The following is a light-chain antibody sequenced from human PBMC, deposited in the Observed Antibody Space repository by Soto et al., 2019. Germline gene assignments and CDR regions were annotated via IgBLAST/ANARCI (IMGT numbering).Light chain of an antibody. CDR1: QSISSW. CDR3: QQYNSDWT. J-gene: IGKJ1*01. Sequence: DIQMTQSPSTLSASVGDRVTITCRASQSISSWVAWYQQKPGKAPKLMIYKESRLESGDPSWLSGSGTGTQFTLTISSLQPDDLATYYCQQYNSDWTCGQGTKVEIK. V-gene: IGKV1-5*03. CDR2: KES.